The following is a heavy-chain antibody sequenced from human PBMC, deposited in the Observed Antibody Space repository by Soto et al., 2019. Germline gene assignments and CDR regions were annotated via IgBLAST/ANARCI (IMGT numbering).Heavy chain of an antibody. CDR1: GFTFDDYG. D-gene: IGHD3-10*01. CDR2: INWNGGST. V-gene: IGHV3-20*01. Sequence: EVQLVESGGSVVRPGGSLRLSCAASGFTFDDYGMSWVRQAPGKRLEWVSGINWNGGSTGYADSVKGRFTISRDNAKNYLYLQMNSLRAEDTALYHCARGPGRFTMVRENYWYFDLWGRGTLVTVSS. CDR3: ARGPGRFTMVRENYWYFDL. J-gene: IGHJ2*01.